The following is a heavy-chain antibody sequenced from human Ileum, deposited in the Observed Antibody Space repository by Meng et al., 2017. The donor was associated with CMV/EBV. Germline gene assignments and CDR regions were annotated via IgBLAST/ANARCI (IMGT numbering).Heavy chain of an antibody. Sequence: QVSRQDAGHGLVKPAQPLSLTCTVSGVPIGSGSHSWAGFRQPHGKGLAWIGSMYFSGIADYNPSLKSRVTISIHATQKQFSLRLTSVTAADSAVYFCARDLTNKWFYYWGQGTLVTVSS. CDR2: MYFSGIA. D-gene: IGHD1-26*01. J-gene: IGHJ4*02. CDR1: GVPIGSGSHS. CDR3: ARDLTNKWFYY. V-gene: IGHV4-39*07.